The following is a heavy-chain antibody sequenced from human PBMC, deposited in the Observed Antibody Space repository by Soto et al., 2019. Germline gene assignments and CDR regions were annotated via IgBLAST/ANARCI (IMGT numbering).Heavy chain of an antibody. Sequence: SETLSLTCAVSGGSISSGGYSWSWVRQPPGKGLEWIGYMYHSGSTYYNPSLKSRVTISVDKSKNHFSLKLSSVTAADTAVYYCARSEATVLDNWGQGTLVTVSS. V-gene: IGHV4-30-2*01. CDR2: MYHSGST. D-gene: IGHD4-17*01. CDR3: ARSEATVLDN. CDR1: GGSISSGGYS. J-gene: IGHJ4*02.